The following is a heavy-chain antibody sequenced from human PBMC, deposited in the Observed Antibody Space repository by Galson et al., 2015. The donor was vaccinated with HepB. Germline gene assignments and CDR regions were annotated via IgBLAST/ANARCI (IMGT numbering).Heavy chain of an antibody. Sequence: SLRLSCAASGFTFSSYGMHWVRQAPGKGLEWVAVIWYNGSNKYYADSVKGRFTISRDNSKNTLYLQMNSLRAEDTAVYYCARRRGGSNWFDPWGQGTLVTVSS. J-gene: IGHJ5*02. CDR1: GFTFSSYG. V-gene: IGHV3-33*01. D-gene: IGHD2-15*01. CDR2: IWYNGSNK. CDR3: ARRRGGSNWFDP.